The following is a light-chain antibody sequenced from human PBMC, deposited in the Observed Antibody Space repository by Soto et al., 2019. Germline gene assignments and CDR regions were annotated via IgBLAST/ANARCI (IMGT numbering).Light chain of an antibody. CDR2: DAS. Sequence: VLTQSPATLSLSPGERAALSCGASESVSSNQLAWYQQKPGLAPRLLIYDASSRASGIPERFSGSGSGTGFSLTISSLEPEDSAVYYCQQYGSSPITAGQGTRLYIK. CDR3: QQYGSSPIT. V-gene: IGKV3D-20*01. J-gene: IGKJ5*01. CDR1: ESVSSNQ.